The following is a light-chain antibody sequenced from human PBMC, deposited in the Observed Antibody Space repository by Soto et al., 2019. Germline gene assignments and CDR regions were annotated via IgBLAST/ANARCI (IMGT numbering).Light chain of an antibody. Sequence: DIQMTQSPSTLSAAVGDRVTITCRASQSISSWLAWYQQKPEKAPKILIYDASSLESGVPSRCSGSGSGTEFTLTISSLQPDDFASYYCQQYNSYPTFGQATKVDIK. CDR2: DAS. CDR1: QSISSW. CDR3: QQYNSYPT. J-gene: IGKJ1*01. V-gene: IGKV1-5*01.